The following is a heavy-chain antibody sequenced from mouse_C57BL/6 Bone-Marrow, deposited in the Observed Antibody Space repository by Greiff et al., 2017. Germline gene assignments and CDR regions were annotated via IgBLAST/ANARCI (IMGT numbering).Heavy chain of an antibody. CDR3: ARGTGNAMDY. J-gene: IGHJ4*01. V-gene: IGHV1-63*01. Sequence: QVQLKQSGAELVRPGTSVKMSCKASGYTFTNYWIGWAKQRPGHGLAWIGDIYPGGGYTNYNEKFKGKATLTADKSSSTAYMQFSSLTSEDSAIYYCARGTGNAMDYWGQGTSVTVSS. D-gene: IGHD4-1*01. CDR2: IYPGGGYT. CDR1: GYTFTNYW.